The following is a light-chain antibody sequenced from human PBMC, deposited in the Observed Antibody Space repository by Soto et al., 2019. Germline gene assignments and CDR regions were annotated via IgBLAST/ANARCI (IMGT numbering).Light chain of an antibody. CDR3: QQRSSWPIT. CDR2: DAS. V-gene: IGKV3-11*01. Sequence: EIVFTQSPATLSLSPGERATIHWTPSQSVTSYLAWYQQRPGQAPRLLINDASRRATGIPDRFSGSGSGADFTLTISSLEPEDFAVYYCQQRSSWPITFGQGTRLEIK. CDR1: QSVTSY. J-gene: IGKJ5*01.